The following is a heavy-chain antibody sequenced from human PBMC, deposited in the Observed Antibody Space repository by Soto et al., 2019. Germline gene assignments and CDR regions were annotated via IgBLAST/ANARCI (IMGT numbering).Heavy chain of an antibody. CDR1: GFTFTSSA. Sequence: SVKVSCKASGFTFTSSAMQWVRQARGQRLEWIGWIVVGSGNTNYAQKFQERVTITRDMSTSTAYMELSSLRSEDTAVHYCAAFIAPITGTTRRYYYYMDVWSKGTTVTVSS. CDR3: AAFIAPITGTTRRYYYYMDV. CDR2: IVVGSGNT. D-gene: IGHD1-7*01. V-gene: IGHV1-58*02. J-gene: IGHJ6*03.